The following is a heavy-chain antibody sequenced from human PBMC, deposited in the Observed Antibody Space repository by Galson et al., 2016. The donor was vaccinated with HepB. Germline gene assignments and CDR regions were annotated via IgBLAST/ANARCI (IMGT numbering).Heavy chain of an antibody. CDR1: GFTFSTSS. CDR3: ARDQTYVHHYYYMDV. Sequence: SLRLSCAASGFTFSTSSMNWVRQAPGKGLEWVSSISSRSNYIYYADSAKGRFTISRDYAKNSLFLQMNSLRAEDTAVYYCARDQTYVHHYYYMDVWGKGTTVTVSS. V-gene: IGHV3-21*01. J-gene: IGHJ6*03. D-gene: IGHD3-16*01. CDR2: ISSRSNYI.